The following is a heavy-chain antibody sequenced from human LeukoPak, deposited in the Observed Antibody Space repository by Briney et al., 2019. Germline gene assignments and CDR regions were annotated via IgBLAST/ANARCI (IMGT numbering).Heavy chain of an antibody. CDR1: GFTSSSYA. CDR3: AKDRIQLWFRSDAFDI. D-gene: IGHD5-18*01. V-gene: IGHV3-23*01. Sequence: GGSLRLSCAASGFTSSSYAMSWVGQAPGKGLEWVSAISGSGGSTYYADSVKGRFTISRDNSMNTLYLQMNSLRAEDTAVYYCAKDRIQLWFRSDAFDIWGQGTMVTVSS. J-gene: IGHJ3*02. CDR2: ISGSGGST.